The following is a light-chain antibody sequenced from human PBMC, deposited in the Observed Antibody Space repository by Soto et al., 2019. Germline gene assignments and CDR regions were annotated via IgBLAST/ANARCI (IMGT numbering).Light chain of an antibody. CDR3: QQYNNWLSWT. V-gene: IGKV3-15*01. CDR1: QSVSSN. CDR2: GAS. J-gene: IGKJ1*01. Sequence: EIVMTQSPAALSVSPGERATLSSRASQSVSSNLAWYQQKPGQAPRLLIYGASTRATGIPARFSGSGSGTEFTLTISSLQSEDFAVYYCQQYNNWLSWTFGQGTKVEIK.